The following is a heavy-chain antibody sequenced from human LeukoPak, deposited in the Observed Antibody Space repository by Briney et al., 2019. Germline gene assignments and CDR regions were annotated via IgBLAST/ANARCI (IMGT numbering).Heavy chain of an antibody. J-gene: IGHJ4*02. Sequence: PGRSLRLSCAASGFTFRSYGMHWVRQAPGKGLEWVSAFSGSGGSTYYADSVKGRFTISRDNSKNTLYLQMNSLRDEDTAVYYCAKGSGNYWWGNYFDYSGQGTLVTVSS. CDR2: FSGSGGST. CDR1: GFTFRSYG. CDR3: AKGSGNYWWGNYFDY. V-gene: IGHV3-23*01. D-gene: IGHD1-26*01.